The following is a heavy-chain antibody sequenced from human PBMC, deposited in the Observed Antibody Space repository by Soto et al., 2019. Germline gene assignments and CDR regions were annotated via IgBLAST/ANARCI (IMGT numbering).Heavy chain of an antibody. D-gene: IGHD5-18*01. Sequence: SETLSLTCSVSGASLSLYYWSWIRQPPGKGLEWIGYAYYRGSTNYNPSLESRVTISVDASKNQFSLKLTSVTAADTAVYYCARGGYSSGYFAVDYWVQGTLVTVSS. CDR1: GASLSLYY. CDR3: ARGGYSSGYFAVDY. V-gene: IGHV4-59*08. J-gene: IGHJ4*02. CDR2: AYYRGST.